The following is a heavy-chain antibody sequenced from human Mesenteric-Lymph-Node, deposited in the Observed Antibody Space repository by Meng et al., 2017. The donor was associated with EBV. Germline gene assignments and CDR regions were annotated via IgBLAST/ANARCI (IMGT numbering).Heavy chain of an antibody. V-gene: IGHV3-30*03. D-gene: IGHD5-18*01. Sequence: QVQLVESGGGVVQAGKSLRLSCAASGFTFSDHGMHWVRQPPGKGLEWVAVMSYDGRDTDYVDSVKGRFIISRDNSKNTLYLQMNSLRAEDTAVYYCASEYSYGYRFEHWGQGTLVTVSS. CDR3: ASEYSYGYRFEH. J-gene: IGHJ4*02. CDR1: GFTFSDHG. CDR2: MSYDGRDT.